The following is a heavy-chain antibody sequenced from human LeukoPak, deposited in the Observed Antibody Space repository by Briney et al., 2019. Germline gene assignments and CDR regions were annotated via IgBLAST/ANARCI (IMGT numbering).Heavy chain of an antibody. CDR2: IYYSGST. CDR3: ARGIAVDTAMVHYFDY. Sequence: SETLSLTCTVSGGSISSYYWSWIRQPPGKGMEWNGYIYYSGSTNYNPSLKSRVTISVDTSKNQCSLKLSSVTAADTAVYYCARGIAVDTAMVHYFDYWGQGTLVTVYS. J-gene: IGHJ4*02. CDR1: GGSISSYY. D-gene: IGHD5-18*01. V-gene: IGHV4-59*12.